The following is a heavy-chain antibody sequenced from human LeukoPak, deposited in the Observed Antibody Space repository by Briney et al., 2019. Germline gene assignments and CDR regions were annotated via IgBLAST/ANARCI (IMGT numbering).Heavy chain of an antibody. CDR3: ARPNDYYDISPFDY. J-gene: IGHJ4*02. Sequence: SETLSLTCTVSGGSISSSSYYWGWIRQPPGKGLEWIGSIYYSGSTYYNPSLKSRVTISVDTSKNQFSLKLSSVTAADTAVYYCARPNDYYDISPFDYWGQGTLVTVSS. D-gene: IGHD3-22*01. V-gene: IGHV4-39*07. CDR1: GGSISSSSYY. CDR2: IYYSGST.